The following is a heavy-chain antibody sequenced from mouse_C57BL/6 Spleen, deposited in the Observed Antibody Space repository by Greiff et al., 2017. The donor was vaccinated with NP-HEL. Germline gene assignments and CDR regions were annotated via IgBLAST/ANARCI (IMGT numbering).Heavy chain of an antibody. CDR1: GFSLTSYG. CDR3: AKSGSSYGDYFDY. V-gene: IGHV2-4*01. Sequence: VQRVESGPGLVQPSQSLSITCTVSGFSLTSYGVHWVRQPPGKGLEWLGVIWSGGSTDYNAAFISRLSISKDNSKSQVFFKMNSLQADDTAIYYCAKSGSSYGDYFDYWGQGTTLTVSS. CDR2: IWSGGST. D-gene: IGHD1-1*01. J-gene: IGHJ2*01.